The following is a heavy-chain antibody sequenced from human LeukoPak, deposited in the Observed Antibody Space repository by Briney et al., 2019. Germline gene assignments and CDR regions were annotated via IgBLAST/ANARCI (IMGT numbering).Heavy chain of an antibody. J-gene: IGHJ5*02. Sequence: SETLSLTCTVSGGSISSYYWSWIRQPAGKGLEWIGRIYSSGSTDYNPSLKSRVTMSVDTSKNQFSLKLSSVTAADTAVYYCAREIITMVRGVILNWFDPWGQGTLVTVSP. CDR3: AREIITMVRGVILNWFDP. CDR1: GGSISSYY. V-gene: IGHV4-4*07. D-gene: IGHD3-10*01. CDR2: IYSSGST.